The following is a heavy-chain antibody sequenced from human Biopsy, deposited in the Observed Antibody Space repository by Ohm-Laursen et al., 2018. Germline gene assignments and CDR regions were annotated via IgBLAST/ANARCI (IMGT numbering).Heavy chain of an antibody. CDR2: MIPSSGKT. CDR3: ARGYSRRVSIFEASIYWFDT. V-gene: IGHV1-8*01. D-gene: IGHD6-6*01. CDR1: GYSFSTYD. J-gene: IGHJ5*02. Sequence: SVTVSCNASGYSFSTYDVNWVRQARGQGLEWMGWMIPSSGKTGYAQRFQGRVTLTMNTSISTAYMELSGLRSEDTAVYFCARGYSRRVSIFEASIYWFDTWGQGTLVTVSS.